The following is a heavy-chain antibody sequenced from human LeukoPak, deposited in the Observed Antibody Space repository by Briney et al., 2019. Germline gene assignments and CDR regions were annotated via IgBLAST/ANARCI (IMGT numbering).Heavy chain of an antibody. CDR3: ARVAYGSGSYQDY. CDR2: IYSGGST. CDR1: GFTVSSNY. J-gene: IGHJ4*02. D-gene: IGHD3-10*01. Sequence: GGSLRLSCAASGFTVSSNYMSWVRQAPGKGLEWVSVIYSGGSTYYADSVKGRFTISRDNAKNSLYLQMNSRRADDTAVYYCARVAYGSGSYQDYWGQGTLVTVSS. V-gene: IGHV3-53*01.